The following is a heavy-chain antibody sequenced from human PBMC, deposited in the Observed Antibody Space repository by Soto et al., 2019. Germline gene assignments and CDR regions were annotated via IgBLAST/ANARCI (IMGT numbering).Heavy chain of an antibody. CDR1: GGTFSSYT. CDR3: ARDSTVTTFDAFDI. V-gene: IGHV1-69*08. J-gene: IGHJ3*02. D-gene: IGHD4-17*01. Sequence: QVQLVQSGAEVKKPGSSVKVSCKASGGTFSSYTISWVRQAPGQGLEWMGRIIPILGIANYAQKFQGRVTITADKSTSTAYMELSSLRFEDTAVYYCARDSTVTTFDAFDIWGQGTMVTVSS. CDR2: IIPILGIA.